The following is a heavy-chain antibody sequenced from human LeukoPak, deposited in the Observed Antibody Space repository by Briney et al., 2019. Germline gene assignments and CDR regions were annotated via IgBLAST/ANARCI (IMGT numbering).Heavy chain of an antibody. CDR1: GLTVSSNY. D-gene: IGHD2-21*02. J-gene: IGHJ4*02. CDR3: ARGGGDRNRIDY. V-gene: IGHV3-53*01. Sequence: PGGSLRLSCVASGLTVSSNYMSWVRQAPGRGLEWVSVIYRGGNTYYADSVKGRFTISRDNSKNTVYLQMNNLRVEDTAVYYCARGGGDRNRIDYWGQGTLVTVSS. CDR2: IYRGGNT.